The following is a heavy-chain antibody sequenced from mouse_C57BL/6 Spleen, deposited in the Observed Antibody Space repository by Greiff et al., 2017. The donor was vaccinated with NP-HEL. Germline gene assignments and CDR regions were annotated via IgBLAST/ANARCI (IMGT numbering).Heavy chain of an antibody. CDR2: INPSSGYT. Sequence: QVQLQQSGAELARPGASVKMSCKASGYTFTSYTMHWVKQRPGQGLEWIGYINPSSGYTKYNQKFKDKATLTADKSSSTAYMQLSSLTSEDSAVYYCARWLLGAMDYWGQGTAGTVSS. V-gene: IGHV1-4*01. D-gene: IGHD1-2*01. J-gene: IGHJ4*01. CDR3: ARWLLGAMDY. CDR1: GYTFTSYT.